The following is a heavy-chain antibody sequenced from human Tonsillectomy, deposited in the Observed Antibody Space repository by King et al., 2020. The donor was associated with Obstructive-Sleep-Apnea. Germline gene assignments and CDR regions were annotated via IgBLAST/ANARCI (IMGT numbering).Heavy chain of an antibody. CDR2: IYYSGST. Sequence: MQLQESGPGLVKPSETLSLTCTVSGGSITSSSYYWGWIRQPPGKGLEWIGSIYYSGSTYYNPSLKSRVTISVDTSKNQFSLRLSSVTAADTAVYYCARVGGDWYFDLWGGGTLVTVSS. J-gene: IGHJ2*01. V-gene: IGHV4-39*07. CDR1: GGSITSSSYY. CDR3: ARVGGDWYFDL. D-gene: IGHD2-15*01.